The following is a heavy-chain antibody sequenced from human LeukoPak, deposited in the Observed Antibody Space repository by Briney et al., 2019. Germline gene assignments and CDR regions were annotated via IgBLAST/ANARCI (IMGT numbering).Heavy chain of an antibody. CDR1: GGTFNSSG. D-gene: IGHD1-26*01. CDR3: ARGKGATLDY. Sequence: SVKVSCKASGGTFNSSGISWVRQAPGQGLEWMGGIIPIFGTANYAQKFQGRVTITTDESTSTAYMELSSLRSEDTAVYYCARGKGATLDYWGQGTLVTVSS. V-gene: IGHV1-69*05. J-gene: IGHJ4*02. CDR2: IIPIFGTA.